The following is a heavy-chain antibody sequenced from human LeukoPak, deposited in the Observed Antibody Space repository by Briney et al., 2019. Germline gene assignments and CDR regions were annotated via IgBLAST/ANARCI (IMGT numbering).Heavy chain of an antibody. J-gene: IGHJ4*02. CDR3: AKGRRVRRGWGHLEMATITNTFFDY. Sequence: AGGSLRLSCAASGFTFDDYAMHWVRQAPGKGLEWVSGISWNSGSIGYADSVKGRFTISRDNAKNSLYLQMNSLRAEDTALYYCAKGRRVRRGWGHLEMATITNTFFDYWGQGTLVTVSS. CDR2: ISWNSGSI. CDR1: GFTFDDYA. D-gene: IGHD5-24*01. V-gene: IGHV3-9*01.